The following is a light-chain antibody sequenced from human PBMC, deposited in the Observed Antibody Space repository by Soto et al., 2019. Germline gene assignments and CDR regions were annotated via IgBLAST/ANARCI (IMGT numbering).Light chain of an antibody. CDR2: GAS. CDR3: QQYNNWPSWT. Sequence: EIVMTQSPATLSVSPGGIATLSYSASQSISDTLAWYQQKPGQAPRLLIYGASTRATGIPARFSGSGSGTEFTLTISGLQSEDFAVYYCQQYNNWPSWTFGQGTKVDIK. J-gene: IGKJ1*01. V-gene: IGKV3-15*01. CDR1: QSISDT.